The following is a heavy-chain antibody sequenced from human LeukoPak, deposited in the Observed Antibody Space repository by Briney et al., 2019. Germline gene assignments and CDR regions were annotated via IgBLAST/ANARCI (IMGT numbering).Heavy chain of an antibody. CDR2: IKQDGSEK. D-gene: IGHD3-9*01. CDR3: ARGYYDILTGLNWFDP. Sequence: GGSLRLSCATSGFTFSSYWMSWVRQTPGKGLEWVANIKQDGSEKYYVDSVKGRLTISRDNAKNSLYLQMNSLRAEDTAVYYCARGYYDILTGLNWFDPWGQGTLVTVSS. V-gene: IGHV3-7*01. CDR1: GFTFSSYW. J-gene: IGHJ5*02.